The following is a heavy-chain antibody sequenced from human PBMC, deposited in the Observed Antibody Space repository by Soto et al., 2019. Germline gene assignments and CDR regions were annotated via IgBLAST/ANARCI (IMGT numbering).Heavy chain of an antibody. CDR3: ARSHSGWYSSWFDP. J-gene: IGHJ5*02. Sequence: SGPTLVNPTQTLTLTCTFSGFSLNTVGMCVYWIRQPPGKALEWLALIDWGDDKYYNKSLKTRLTISKDTSKNQVVLTMTNMDPVDTATYHCARSHSGWYSSWFDPWGQGALVTVSS. V-gene: IGHV2-70*01. D-gene: IGHD6-19*01. CDR1: GFSLNTVGMC. CDR2: IDWGDDK.